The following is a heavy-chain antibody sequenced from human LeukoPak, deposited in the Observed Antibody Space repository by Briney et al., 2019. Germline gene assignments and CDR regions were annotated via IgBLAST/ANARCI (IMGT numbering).Heavy chain of an antibody. CDR3: AKDNRYASSGYYYWYFDL. CDR1: GFTFDDYA. Sequence: GGSLRLSCAASGFTFDDYAMHWVRQAPGKGLEWVSGISWNSGSIGYADSVKGRFTISRDNAKNSLYLQMNSLTAEDMALYYFAKDNRYASSGYYYWYFDLWGRGTLVTVSS. J-gene: IGHJ2*01. V-gene: IGHV3-9*03. CDR2: ISWNSGSI. D-gene: IGHD3-22*01.